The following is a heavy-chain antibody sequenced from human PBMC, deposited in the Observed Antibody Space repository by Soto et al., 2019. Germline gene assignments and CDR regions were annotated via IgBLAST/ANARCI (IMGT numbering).Heavy chain of an antibody. V-gene: IGHV1-69*13. Sequence: SVNVSCKASGGTFSSYAISWVRQAPGQGLEWMGGIIPIFGTANYAQKFQGRVTITADESTSTAYMELSSLRSEDTAVYYCARGTVVIYYQFDYWGQGTLVTVSS. CDR2: IIPIFGTA. D-gene: IGHD3-22*01. CDR3: ARGTVVIYYQFDY. CDR1: GGTFSSYA. J-gene: IGHJ4*02.